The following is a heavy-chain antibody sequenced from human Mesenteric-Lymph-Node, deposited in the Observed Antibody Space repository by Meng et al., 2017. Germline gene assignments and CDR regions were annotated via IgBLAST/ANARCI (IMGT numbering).Heavy chain of an antibody. D-gene: IGHD5-18*01. CDR3: AAAMSSF. CDR2: IDHRGNT. CDR1: GGSFRDYY. V-gene: IGHV4-34*01. Sequence: QVQLQQWGAGLLKPSETLSRSCAVYGGSFRDYYWTWIRHPPGKGLEWIGEIDHRGNTKYNPSLKSRVTISLDTSKKQFSLKVSSVTAADSAVYYCAAAMSSFWGQGTLVTVSS. J-gene: IGHJ4*02.